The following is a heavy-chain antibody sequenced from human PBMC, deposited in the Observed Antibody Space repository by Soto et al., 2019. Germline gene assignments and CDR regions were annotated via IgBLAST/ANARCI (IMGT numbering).Heavy chain of an antibody. J-gene: IGHJ6*02. CDR1: GYSFSRYW. CDR3: ARLPGLPQYLSMDG. V-gene: IGHV5-51*01. Sequence: PWESLKISCGSSGYSFSRYWIGWVRQMPGKGLEWMGIIYPGDSNTNYTPSFQGQVTISADKSITTAYLQWSSLKASDSAMYYCARLPGLPQYLSMDGWGRGSTVTASS. D-gene: IGHD3-9*01. CDR2: IYPGDSNT.